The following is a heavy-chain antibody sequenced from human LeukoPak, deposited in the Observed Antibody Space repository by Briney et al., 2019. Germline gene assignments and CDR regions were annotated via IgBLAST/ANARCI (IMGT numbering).Heavy chain of an antibody. CDR1: GGSSSGYY. D-gene: IGHD3-10*01. CDR2: INHSGST. J-gene: IGHJ6*03. V-gene: IGHV4-34*01. Sequence: SETLSLTCAVYGGSSSGYYWSWIRQPPGKGLEWSGEINHSGSTNYNPSLKSRVTISVDTSKNQFSLKLSSVTAADTAVYYCARVFDSGSQAYFYYMDVWGKGTTVTISS. CDR3: ARVFDSGSQAYFYYMDV.